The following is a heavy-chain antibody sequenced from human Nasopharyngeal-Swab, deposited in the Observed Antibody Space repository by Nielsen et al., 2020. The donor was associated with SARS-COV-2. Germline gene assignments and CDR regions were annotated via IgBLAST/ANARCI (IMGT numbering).Heavy chain of an antibody. J-gene: IGHJ4*02. Sequence: SETLSPTCAVSGGSISSSNWWSWVRQPPGKGLEWIGEIYHSGSTNYNLSLKSRVTISVDKSKNQFSLKLSSVTAADTAVYYCASISGSYLFDYWGQGTLVTVSS. V-gene: IGHV4-4*02. CDR3: ASISGSYLFDY. CDR1: GGSISSSNW. CDR2: IYHSGST. D-gene: IGHD1-26*01.